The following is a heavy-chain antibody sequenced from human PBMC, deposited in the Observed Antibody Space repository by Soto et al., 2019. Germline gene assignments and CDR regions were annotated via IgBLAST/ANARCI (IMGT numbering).Heavy chain of an antibody. J-gene: IGHJ6*02. CDR3: AHKGGRGAGMDV. CDR1: GFSVSTSGVG. V-gene: IGHV2-5*02. Sequence: QITLKESGPPLVKPTQTLTLTCTFSGFSVSTSGVGVAWIRQPPGKALEWLALIYWDDDKRYSPFLQSRVTITQDTSKYQEVLTMTNLDPVDIATYYCAHKGGRGAGMDVWGQGTTVTVSS. CDR2: IYWDDDK. D-gene: IGHD2-15*01.